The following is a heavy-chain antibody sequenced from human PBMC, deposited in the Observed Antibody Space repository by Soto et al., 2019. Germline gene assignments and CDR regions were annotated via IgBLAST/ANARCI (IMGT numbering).Heavy chain of an antibody. J-gene: IGHJ6*02. D-gene: IGHD5-12*01. CDR3: ARLPLSIDPERWLQLGGPYYYYCMVV. CDR2: IIPIFGTA. CDR1: GGTFSSYA. Sequence: CKACGGTFSSYAISWVRQAPGQGLEWMGGIIPIFGTANYAQKFQGRVTITADKSTSTAYMELSSLRSEDTAVYYCARLPLSIDPERWLQLGGPYYYYCMVVWGQGTTGYVSS. V-gene: IGHV1-69*06.